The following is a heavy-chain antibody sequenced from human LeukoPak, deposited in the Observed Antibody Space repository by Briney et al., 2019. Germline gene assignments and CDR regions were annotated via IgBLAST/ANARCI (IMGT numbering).Heavy chain of an antibody. CDR1: GYTFTGYY. CDR2: INPDSGGT. J-gene: IGHJ3*02. V-gene: IGHV1-2*04. D-gene: IGHD3-10*01. Sequence: ASVKVSCKASGYTFTGYYMHWVRQAPGQGLEWMGWINPDSGGTNYAQKFQGWVTMTRDTSISTAYMELSRLRSDDTAVYYCASEGAGDSGGAFDIWGQGTMVTVSS. CDR3: ASEGAGDSGGAFDI.